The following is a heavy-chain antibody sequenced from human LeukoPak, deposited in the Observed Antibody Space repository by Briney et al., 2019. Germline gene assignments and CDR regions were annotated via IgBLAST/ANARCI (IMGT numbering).Heavy chain of an antibody. D-gene: IGHD3-16*01. CDR2: IWYDGSNE. J-gene: IGHJ6*04. Sequence: GRSLRLSCAATGLPFSSYGMHWVRQAPGKGLEWVAVIWYDGSNEYYADSVKGRFTISRDNSKDTLYLQMNSLRAEDTAVYYCARDRFPRDYYYYYGMDVWGKGTTVTVSS. CDR1: GLPFSSYG. CDR3: ARDRFPRDYYYYYGMDV. V-gene: IGHV3-33*01.